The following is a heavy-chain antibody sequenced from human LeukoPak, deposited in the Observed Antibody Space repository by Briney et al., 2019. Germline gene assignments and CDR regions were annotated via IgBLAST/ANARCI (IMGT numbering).Heavy chain of an antibody. Sequence: ASVKVSCKASGYTFTGYYMHWVRQAPGQGREWMGWINPNSGGTNYAQKFQGRVTMTRDTSISTAYMELSRLRSDDTAVYYCARDRWGYGDSYFDYWGQGTLVTVSS. CDR2: INPNSGGT. V-gene: IGHV1-2*02. D-gene: IGHD4-17*01. J-gene: IGHJ4*02. CDR3: ARDRWGYGDSYFDY. CDR1: GYTFTGYY.